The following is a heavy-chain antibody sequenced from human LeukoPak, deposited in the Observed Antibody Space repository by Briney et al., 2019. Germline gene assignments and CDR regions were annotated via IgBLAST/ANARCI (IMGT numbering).Heavy chain of an antibody. D-gene: IGHD3-3*01. V-gene: IGHV1-69*13. CDR3: ARSFTGRGVVRADDAFDI. CDR1: GGTFSSYA. Sequence: ASVKVSCKASGGTFSSYAISWVRQAPGQGLEWMGGIIPIFGTANYAQKFQGRVTITADESTSTAYMELSSLRSEDTAVYYCARSFTGRGVVRADDAFDIWGQGTMVTVSS. CDR2: IIPIFGTA. J-gene: IGHJ3*02.